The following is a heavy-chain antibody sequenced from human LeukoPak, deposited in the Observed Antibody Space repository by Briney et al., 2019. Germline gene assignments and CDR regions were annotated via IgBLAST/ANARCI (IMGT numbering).Heavy chain of an antibody. D-gene: IGHD2-2*01. CDR2: MNPNSGNT. J-gene: IGHJ5*02. CDR3: ARGRGGKYQLLYNWFDP. V-gene: IGHV1-8*02. CDR1: GYSFTSYW. Sequence: GESLKISCKGSGYSFTSYWIGWVRQATGQGLEWMGWMNPNSGNTGYAQKFQGRVTMTRNTSISTAYMELSSLRSEDTAVYYCARGRGGKYQLLYNWFDPWGQGTLVTVSS.